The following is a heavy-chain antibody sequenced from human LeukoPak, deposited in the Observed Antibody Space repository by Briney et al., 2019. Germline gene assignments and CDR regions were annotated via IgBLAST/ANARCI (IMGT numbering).Heavy chain of an antibody. J-gene: IGHJ6*02. CDR3: ASGSYPAGMDV. Sequence: ASATVSCKASGYTFTIYGISWVRQAPGQGLEWMGWISAYNGNTNYAQKLQGRVTMTTDTSTSTAYMELRSLRSDDTAVYYCASGSYPAGMDVWGQGTTVTVSS. CDR2: ISAYNGNT. D-gene: IGHD1-26*01. V-gene: IGHV1-18*01. CDR1: GYTFTIYG.